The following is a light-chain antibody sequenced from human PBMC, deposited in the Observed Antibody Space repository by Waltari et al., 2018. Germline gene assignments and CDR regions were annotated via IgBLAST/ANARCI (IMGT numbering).Light chain of an antibody. J-gene: IGKJ1*01. CDR3: QQYFSTPPT. Sequence: DIVMTQSPDSLALSLGERATINCKSSQSVLHSSNKNNYLAWYQQKPGQPPKLLIYWASTRASGVPDRLSGSGSGTDFTLTISSLQAEDVAVYYCQQYFSTPPTFGQGTKVEIK. CDR1: QSVLHSSNKNNY. CDR2: WAS. V-gene: IGKV4-1*01.